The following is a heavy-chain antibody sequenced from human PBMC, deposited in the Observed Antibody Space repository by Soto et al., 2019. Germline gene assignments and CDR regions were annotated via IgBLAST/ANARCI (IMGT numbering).Heavy chain of an antibody. D-gene: IGHD3-3*01. J-gene: IGHJ6*02. Sequence: ASAKACSKAYGYTVTCYYIHWVRQTPGKGLEWMGIINPSGGSTSYAQKFQGRVTMTRDTSTSTVYMELSSLRSEDTAVHYCARGVEERVLRFLQWSPASHPYYYYGMDVWGQGTTVTVSS. CDR3: ARGVEERVLRFLQWSPASHPYYYYGMDV. CDR1: GYTVTCYY. CDR2: INPSGGST. V-gene: IGHV1-46*01.